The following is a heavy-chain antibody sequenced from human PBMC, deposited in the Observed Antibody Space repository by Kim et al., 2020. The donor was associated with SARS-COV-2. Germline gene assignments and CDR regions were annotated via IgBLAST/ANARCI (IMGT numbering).Heavy chain of an antibody. J-gene: IGHJ4*02. V-gene: IGHV1-69*13. CDR2: IIPIFGTA. Sequence: SVKVSCKASGGTFSSYAISWVRQAPGQGLEWMGGIIPIFGTANYAQKFQGRVTITADESTSTAYMELSSLRSEDTAVYYCASEEGGSGGDEFDYWGQGTLVTVSS. D-gene: IGHD4-17*01. CDR3: ASEEGGSGGDEFDY. CDR1: GGTFSSYA.